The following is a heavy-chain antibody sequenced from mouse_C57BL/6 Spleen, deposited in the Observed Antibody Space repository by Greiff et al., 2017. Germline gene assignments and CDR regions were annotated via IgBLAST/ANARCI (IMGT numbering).Heavy chain of an antibody. CDR3: ARRFYEDYDAYFDY. D-gene: IGHD2-4*01. CDR2: IDPSDSET. Sequence: VQLQQPGAELVRPGSSVKLSCKASGYTFTSYWMHWVKQRPIQDLEWIGNIDPSDSETHYNQKFKDKATVTVDKSSSTAYMQLSSLTSEDSAVYDCARRFYEDYDAYFDYWGKGTTLTVSS. V-gene: IGHV1-52*01. CDR1: GYTFTSYW. J-gene: IGHJ2*01.